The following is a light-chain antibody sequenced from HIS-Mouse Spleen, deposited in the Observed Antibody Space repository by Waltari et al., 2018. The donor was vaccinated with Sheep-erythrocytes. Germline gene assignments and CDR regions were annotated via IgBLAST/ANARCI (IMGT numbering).Light chain of an antibody. Sequence: QSALTQPRPVSGSPGQPVTLSCPGTSHDGGGYNYVSWYQQHPGKAPKLMIYDVSKRPSGVPDRFSGSKSGNTASLTISGLQAEDEADYYCCSYAGSYNHVFATGTKVTVL. CDR2: DVS. J-gene: IGLJ1*01. V-gene: IGLV2-11*01. CDR3: CSYAGSYNHV. CDR1: SHDGGGYNY.